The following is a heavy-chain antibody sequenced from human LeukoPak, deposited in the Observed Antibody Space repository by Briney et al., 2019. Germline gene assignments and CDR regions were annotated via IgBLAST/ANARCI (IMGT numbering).Heavy chain of an antibody. J-gene: IGHJ4*02. CDR1: GFTFGSYA. Sequence: GRSLRLPCAASGFTFGSYAMHWVRQAPGRGLEWVAGISYDGTNKYYADSVKGRFTISRDNSKNTLYLQMNSLRTDDTAVYYCAGGYYSSSRFDSWGQGTLVTVSS. D-gene: IGHD6-13*01. CDR3: AGGYYSSSRFDS. V-gene: IGHV3-30-3*01. CDR2: ISYDGTNK.